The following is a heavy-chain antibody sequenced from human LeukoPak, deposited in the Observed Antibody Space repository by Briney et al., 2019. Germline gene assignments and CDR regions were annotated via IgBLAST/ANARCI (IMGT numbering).Heavy chain of an antibody. CDR3: ARCGTTVALDYFDY. V-gene: IGHV4-34*01. CDR2: INHSGST. D-gene: IGHD4-11*01. Sequence: LSCTASGFAFSVYAMSWLRQPPGKGLEWIGEINHSGSTNYKPSLKSRVTMSVDTSKNQFSLKLSSVTAADTAVYYCARCGTTVALDYFDYWGQGTLVTVSS. J-gene: IGHJ4*02. CDR1: GFAFSVYA.